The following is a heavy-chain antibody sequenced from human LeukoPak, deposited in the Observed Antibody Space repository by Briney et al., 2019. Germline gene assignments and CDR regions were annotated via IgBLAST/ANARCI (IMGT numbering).Heavy chain of an antibody. J-gene: IGHJ3*02. V-gene: IGHV4-31*01. Sequence: SSQTLSLTCTVSGASISRGAYYWSWIRQHPGKGLEGIGLTYYTGSTYYNPTPKRPVTISVDTSKNQFSLKLSSVTAADTAVYYCARDKAGSFDAFDIWGQGTMVTVSS. CDR1: GASISRGAYY. CDR3: ARDKAGSFDAFDI. D-gene: IGHD3-10*01. CDR2: TYYTGST.